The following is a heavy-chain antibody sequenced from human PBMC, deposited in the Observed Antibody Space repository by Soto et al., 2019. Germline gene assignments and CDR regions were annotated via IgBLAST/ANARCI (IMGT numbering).Heavy chain of an antibody. J-gene: IGHJ6*03. CDR3: SRGSWDDVSGHYYMDV. CDR2: TYYKSKWYY. D-gene: IGHD3-3*01. Sequence: SQTLSLTCAISGDSVPSNSAGWNWVRQTPSRGLEWLGRTYYKSKWYYNSAVSVKSRITINPDTSKNQFSLQLNSVTPEDTAVYYCSRGSWDDVSGHYYMDVWGKGTTVTVSS. V-gene: IGHV6-1*01. CDR1: GDSVPSNSAG.